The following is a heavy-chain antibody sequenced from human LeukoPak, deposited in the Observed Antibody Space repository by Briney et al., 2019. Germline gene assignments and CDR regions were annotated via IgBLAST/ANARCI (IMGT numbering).Heavy chain of an antibody. V-gene: IGHV1-69*13. D-gene: IGHD3-22*01. CDR3: ARLGGDSSDYPFDH. J-gene: IGHJ4*02. Sequence: GASVKVSCKASGGTFNSFVISWVRQAPGQGLEWMGGIIPLFGTANYAQKLQDRATITADESTSTAYMELRSLRSEDTAFYYCARLGGDSSDYPFDHWGQGTLVTVSS. CDR1: GGTFNSFV. CDR2: IIPLFGTA.